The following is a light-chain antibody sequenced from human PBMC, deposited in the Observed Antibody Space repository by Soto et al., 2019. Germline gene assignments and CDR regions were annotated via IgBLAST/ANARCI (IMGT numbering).Light chain of an antibody. J-gene: IGKJ1*01. CDR2: GAS. V-gene: IGKV1-17*01. CDR1: QGIGND. CDR3: LQRSGFYPAWA. Sequence: DIPMTQSPSSLSASVGDRVTITCRTSQGIGNDLAWYQQKPGQAPKRLIYGASSLQSGVPSRFSGSGSGTEFTLTISSLQPEDFATYYCLQRSGFYPAWAFGQGTEVEI.